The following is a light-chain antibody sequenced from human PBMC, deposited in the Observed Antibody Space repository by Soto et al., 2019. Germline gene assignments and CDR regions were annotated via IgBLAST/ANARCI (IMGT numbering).Light chain of an antibody. CDR1: QSISSW. J-gene: IGKJ1*01. V-gene: IGKV1-5*03. CDR2: EAS. Sequence: DIQMTQSPSTLSASVGDRVTITCRASQSISSWLAWYQQKPGKAPKLLIYEASNLESGVPSRFSGGGSGTEFTLTISSLQPDYFATYYCQQSNNYPWTFGQGTKVDIK. CDR3: QQSNNYPWT.